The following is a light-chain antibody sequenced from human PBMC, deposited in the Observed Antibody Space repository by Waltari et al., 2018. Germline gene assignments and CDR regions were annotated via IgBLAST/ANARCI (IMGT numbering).Light chain of an antibody. CDR3: GSYRSGSTLV. V-gene: IGLV2-14*03. J-gene: IGLJ2*01. CDR1: RSAIRGLIH. Sequence: QSALTQPASVSGSPGQSIAISCTGTRSAIRGLIHFSWYPQHPGKAPKIIIYNVHKRPSGVSDRFSGSKSGNTASLTISGLQAEDEADYYCGSYRSGSTLVFGGGTRLTVL. CDR2: NVH.